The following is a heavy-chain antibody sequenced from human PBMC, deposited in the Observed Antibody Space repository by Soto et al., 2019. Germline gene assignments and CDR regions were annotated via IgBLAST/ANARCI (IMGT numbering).Heavy chain of an antibody. V-gene: IGHV3-7*01. Sequence: GGSLRLSCAASGFTFSSYWMSWVRQAPGKGLEWVANIKQDGSEKYYVDSVKGRFTISRDNAKNSLYLQMNSLGAEDTAVYYCASLARYSSGWYSGHYYYMDVWGKGTTVTVSS. J-gene: IGHJ6*03. CDR1: GFTFSSYW. CDR2: IKQDGSEK. D-gene: IGHD6-19*01. CDR3: ASLARYSSGWYSGHYYYMDV.